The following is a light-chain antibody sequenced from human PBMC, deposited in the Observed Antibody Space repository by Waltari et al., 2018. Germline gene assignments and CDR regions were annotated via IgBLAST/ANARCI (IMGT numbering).Light chain of an antibody. Sequence: QSVLTQPPSASGTPGQRVTISCSGSSSNLGSNALNWYQHLPGTAPTLLIYSHDQRPSGVPDRFSGSKSGTSASLAISGLQSEDEADYYCGAWDDRSLSVVFGGGTKLTVL. CDR3: GAWDDRSLSVV. J-gene: IGLJ2*01. V-gene: IGLV1-44*01. CDR1: SSNLGSNA. CDR2: SHD.